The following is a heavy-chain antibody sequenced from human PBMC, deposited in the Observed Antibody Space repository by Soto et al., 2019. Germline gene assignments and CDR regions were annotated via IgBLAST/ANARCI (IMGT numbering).Heavy chain of an antibody. CDR2: ISYDGSNK. V-gene: IGHV3-30-3*01. Sequence: GGSLRLSCAASGFTFSSYAMHWVRQAPGKGLEWVAVISYDGSNKYYADSVKGRFTISRDNSKNTLYLQMNSLRAEDTAVYYCARGGIAAAGTDYYGMDVWGQGTTVTVSS. J-gene: IGHJ6*02. D-gene: IGHD6-13*01. CDR3: ARGGIAAAGTDYYGMDV. CDR1: GFTFSSYA.